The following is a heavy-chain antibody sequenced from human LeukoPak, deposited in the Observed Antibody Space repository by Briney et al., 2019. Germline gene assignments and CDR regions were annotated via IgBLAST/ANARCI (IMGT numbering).Heavy chain of an antibody. D-gene: IGHD5-18*01. Sequence: PGGSLRLSCTASGFTFGDHAMSWFRQAPGKGLEWVGFIRGKAYGGTTEYAASVKGRFTISRDDSKSIAYLQMNSLKTEDTAVYYCTSVYSYGYAIDYWGRGTLVTVSS. CDR2: IRGKAYGGTT. V-gene: IGHV3-49*03. CDR3: TSVYSYGYAIDY. CDR1: GFTFGDHA. J-gene: IGHJ4*02.